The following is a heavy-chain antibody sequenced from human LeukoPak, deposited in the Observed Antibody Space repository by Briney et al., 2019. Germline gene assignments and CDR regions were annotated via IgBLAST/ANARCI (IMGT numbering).Heavy chain of an antibody. V-gene: IGHV4-34*09. D-gene: IGHD3-10*01. J-gene: IGHJ5*02. CDR1: GGSFSGYY. Sequence: PSEALSLTCAVYGGSFSGYYWSWIRQHPGKGLEWIGYIHHSGSTYYNPSLKSRLIISLDTSKYQFSLKLNSVTAADTAVYYCANYGSGSYRFDPWGQGTLVTVSS. CDR3: ANYGSGSYRFDP. CDR2: IHHSGST.